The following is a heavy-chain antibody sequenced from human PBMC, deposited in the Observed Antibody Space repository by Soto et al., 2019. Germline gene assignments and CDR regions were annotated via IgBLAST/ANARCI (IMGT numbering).Heavy chain of an antibody. V-gene: IGHV4-31*03. J-gene: IGHJ6*02. CDR1: GGSINSGGYY. Sequence: QVQLQESGPGLVKPSQTLSLTCTVSGGSINSGGYYWSWIRQHPGKGLEWIGKSYYSGDTSYNPSLKSRATMSIDTSKNQFSLKMTSVTAADTAVYYCARDGDCSGGSCYLGYGLDVWGRGTTVTVSS. CDR3: ARDGDCSGGSCYLGYGLDV. CDR2: SYYSGDT. D-gene: IGHD2-15*01.